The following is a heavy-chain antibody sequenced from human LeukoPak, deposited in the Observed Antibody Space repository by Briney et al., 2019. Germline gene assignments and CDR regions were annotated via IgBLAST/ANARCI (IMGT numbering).Heavy chain of an antibody. V-gene: IGHV1-2*02. D-gene: IGHD1-1*01. CDR1: GYTFTGYY. Sequence: ASVKVSCKASGYTFTGYYMHWVRQAPGQGLEWMGWINPNSGGTNYAQKFQGRVTMTRDTSISTAYMELSRPRSDDTAVYYCARVRVQLERRDWFDPWGQGTLVTVSS. J-gene: IGHJ5*02. CDR2: INPNSGGT. CDR3: ARVRVQLERRDWFDP.